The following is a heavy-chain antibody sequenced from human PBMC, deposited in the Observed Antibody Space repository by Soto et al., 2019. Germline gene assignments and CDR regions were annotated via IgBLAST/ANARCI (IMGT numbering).Heavy chain of an antibody. CDR2: IYHTGST. J-gene: IGHJ6*02. CDR3: ASKLGPYYYGLDV. CDR1: GDSITSSHW. Sequence: QVQLQESGPGLVKPSGTLSLTCAVSGDSITSSHWWSWVRQPPGKGPELIGEIYHTGSTNYNPSLKSRVTTSVDKSKNQFSLRLNSVTAADTAVYYCASKLGPYYYGLDVWGQGTTVTVSS. D-gene: IGHD3-16*01. V-gene: IGHV4-4*02.